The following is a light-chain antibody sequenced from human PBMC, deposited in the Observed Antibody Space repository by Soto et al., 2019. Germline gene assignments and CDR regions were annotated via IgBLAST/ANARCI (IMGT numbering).Light chain of an antibody. CDR1: QSVSSD. CDR2: DAS. Sequence: IVMRQSPATLSVSPGERATLSCRARQSVSSDLAWYQQKPGQAPRLLIYDASNRATGIPARFSGSGSGTDFTLTISSLEPGDFAIYYCQQRNDRQVTFGQGTRLEIK. V-gene: IGKV3-11*01. J-gene: IGKJ5*01. CDR3: QQRNDRQVT.